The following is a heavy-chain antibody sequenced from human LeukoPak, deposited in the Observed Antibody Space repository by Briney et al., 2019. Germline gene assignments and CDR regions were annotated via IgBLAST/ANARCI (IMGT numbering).Heavy chain of an antibody. Sequence: SETLSLTCAVYGGSFSGYYWSWIRQPPGKGLEWIGEINHSGSTNYNPSLKSRVTISVDTSKNQFSLKLSSVTAADTAVYYCARTKGRYFDWLLSGGNWFDPWGQGTLVTVSS. V-gene: IGHV4-34*01. CDR2: INHSGST. D-gene: IGHD3-9*01. CDR3: ARTKGRYFDWLLSGGNWFDP. CDR1: GGSFSGYY. J-gene: IGHJ5*02.